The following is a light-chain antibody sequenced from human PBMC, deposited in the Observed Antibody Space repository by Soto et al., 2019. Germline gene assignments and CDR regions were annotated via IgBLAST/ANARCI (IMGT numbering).Light chain of an antibody. V-gene: IGLV2-8*01. CDR1: SSDVGGFNY. CDR3: SSNAGTSNV. CDR2: EVN. Sequence: QSALTQPPSASGSPGQSVTISCTGTSSDVGGFNYVSWYQQHPGKAPKLMIYEVNNRPSGVPNRFSGSKSGNTASLTISGLQDEDEADYYCSSNAGTSNVFGTGTKVTVL. J-gene: IGLJ1*01.